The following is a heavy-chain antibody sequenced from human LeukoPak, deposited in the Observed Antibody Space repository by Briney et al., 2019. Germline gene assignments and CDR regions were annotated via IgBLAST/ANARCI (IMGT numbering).Heavy chain of an antibody. Sequence: PGGSLRLSCSASGFTFSTYSMHWVRQAPGRGLEYVSAISTNGDSTYYADSVKDRFTISRDNSKNTLYLHMSSLRPEDTAVYYCANEKGYYGSGNPGGFDYWGQGTLVTVSS. CDR3: ANEKGYYGSGNPGGFDY. V-gene: IGHV3-64D*06. D-gene: IGHD3-10*01. CDR2: ISTNGDST. CDR1: GFTFSTYS. J-gene: IGHJ4*02.